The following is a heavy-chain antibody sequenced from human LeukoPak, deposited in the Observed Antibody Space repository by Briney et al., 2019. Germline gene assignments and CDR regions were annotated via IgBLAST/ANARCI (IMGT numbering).Heavy chain of an antibody. D-gene: IGHD3-16*02. CDR2: INPNSGGT. CDR3: AREVYDYVWGSYRYPLDY. Sequence: ASVKVSCKASGYTFTGYYMPWVRQAPGQGLEWMGWINPNSGGTNYAQKFQGRVTMTRDTSISTAYMELSRLRSDDTAVYYCAREVYDYVWGSYRYPLDYWGQGTLVTVSS. CDR1: GYTFTGYY. V-gene: IGHV1-2*02. J-gene: IGHJ4*02.